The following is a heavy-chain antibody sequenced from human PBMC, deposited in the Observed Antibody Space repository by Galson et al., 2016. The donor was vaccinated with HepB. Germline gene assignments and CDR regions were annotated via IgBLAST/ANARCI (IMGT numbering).Heavy chain of an antibody. D-gene: IGHD3-22*01. V-gene: IGHV3-49*04. CDR1: GFTFGDYD. CDR3: CRDLGSRSAYYYDSRGYRVPYYYGMDV. Sequence: SLRLSCAASGFTFGDYDMSWVRQAPGKGLEWVGFIRSRTYGGTTEYGASVKGRFIIPRADSRGVAYLQMNSLKIDDTAVYYCCRDLGSRSAYYYDSRGYRVPYYYGMDVWGQGTTVTVSS. CDR2: IRSRTYGGTT. J-gene: IGHJ6*02.